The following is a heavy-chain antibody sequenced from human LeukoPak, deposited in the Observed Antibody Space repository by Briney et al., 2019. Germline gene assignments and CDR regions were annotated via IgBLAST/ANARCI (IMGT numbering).Heavy chain of an antibody. CDR1: GFTFSSHW. D-gene: IGHD3-16*01. CDR2: INSDGSST. J-gene: IGHJ3*02. V-gene: IGHV3-74*01. Sequence: GGSLRLSCAASGFTFSSHWMHWVRQAPGKGLVWVSRINSDGSSTSYADSVKGRFTISRDNAKNTLYLQMNSLRDEDTAVYYCARGDDSQQRNDALDIWGQGTMVTVSS. CDR3: ARGDDSQQRNDALDI.